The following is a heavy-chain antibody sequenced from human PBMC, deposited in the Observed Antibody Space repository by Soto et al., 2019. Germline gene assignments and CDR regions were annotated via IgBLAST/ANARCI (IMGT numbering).Heavy chain of an antibody. CDR1: GGSISSSSYY. CDR2: IYYSGST. J-gene: IGHJ5*02. V-gene: IGHV4-39*01. Sequence: QLQLQESGPGLVKPSETLSLTCTVSGGSISSSSYYWGWIRQPPGKGLEWIGSIYYSGSTYYNPSLKSRVTISVDTSKNQFSLKLSSVTAADTAVYYCARHGSGDSPHLNWFDPWGQGTLVTVSS. CDR3: ARHGSGDSPHLNWFDP. D-gene: IGHD4-17*01.